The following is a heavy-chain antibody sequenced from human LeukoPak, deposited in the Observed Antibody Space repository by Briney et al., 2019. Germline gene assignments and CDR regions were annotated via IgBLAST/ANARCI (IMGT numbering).Heavy chain of an antibody. D-gene: IGHD3-22*01. J-gene: IGHJ4*02. V-gene: IGHV3-21*01. CDR1: GFTFSSYS. CDR2: ISSSSSYI. Sequence: PGGSLRLFCAASGFTFSSYSMNWVRQAPGKGLEWVSSISSSSSYIYYADSVKGRFTISRDNAKNSLYLQMNSLRAEDTAVYYCARDSSVYSSGYSVPYWGQGTLVTVSS. CDR3: ARDSSVYSSGYSVPY.